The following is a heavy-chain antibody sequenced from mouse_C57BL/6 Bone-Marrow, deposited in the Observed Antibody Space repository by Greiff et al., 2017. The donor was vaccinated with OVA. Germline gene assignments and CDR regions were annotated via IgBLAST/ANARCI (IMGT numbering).Heavy chain of an antibody. CDR2: IHPNSGST. CDR3: ARKEGDWYFDV. V-gene: IGHV1-64*01. J-gene: IGHJ1*03. CDR1: GYTFTSYW. Sequence: QVQLKQPGAELVKPGASVKLSCKASGYTFTSYWMHWVKQRPGQGLEWIGMIHPNSGSTNYNEKFKSKATLTVDKSSSTAYMQLSSLTSEDSAVYYCARKEGDWYFDVWGTGTTVTVSS.